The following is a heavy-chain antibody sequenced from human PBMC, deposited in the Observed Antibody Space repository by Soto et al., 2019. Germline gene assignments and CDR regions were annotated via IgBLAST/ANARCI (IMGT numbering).Heavy chain of an antibody. CDR3: AKASSAWYDSKSYYFDD. CDR1: GFSFSDYA. D-gene: IGHD6-19*01. J-gene: IGHJ4*02. V-gene: IGHV3-23*01. Sequence: EVQLLDSGGGLVQPGGSLRLSCAASGFSFSDYAMNWVRQAPGKGLEWVSEISATGGSTFYADFVKGRFTISRDKSKNTLYLHLTSLRDEDTARYYCAKASSAWYDSKSYYFDDWGPGTLVTVSS. CDR2: ISATGGST.